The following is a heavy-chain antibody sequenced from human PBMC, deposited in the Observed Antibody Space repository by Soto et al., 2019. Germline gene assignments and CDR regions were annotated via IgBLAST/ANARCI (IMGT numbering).Heavy chain of an antibody. J-gene: IGHJ5*02. CDR1: GYTFTAYY. D-gene: IGHD1-1*01. CDR2: VNPKSGAT. Sequence: QVRLVQSGAEVLQPGASVKVSCTTSGYTFTAYYLHWVRQAPGQGLEWMGWVNPKSGATNYAQKFQGRLSMTRDTSLSSAHMQLSRLTSDDTAVYYCAPGTNGTTGWFHPWGQGTQVTVSS. CDR3: APGTNGTTGWFHP. V-gene: IGHV1-2*02.